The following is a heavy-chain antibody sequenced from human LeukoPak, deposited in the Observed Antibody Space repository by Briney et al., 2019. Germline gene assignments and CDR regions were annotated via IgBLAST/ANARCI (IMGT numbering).Heavy chain of an antibody. CDR1: GFTFSTYA. CDR2: ISGSDGKT. D-gene: IGHD3-3*01. CDR3: ARSITIFGLVIYYFDF. J-gene: IGHJ4*02. Sequence: GGSLRLSCAASGFTFSTYAMTWVRQAPGRGLGWVSTISGSDGKTYYADSVKGRCTISRDNSKNTLYLQMNSLGAEDTAVYYCARSITIFGLVIYYFDFWGQGTLVTVSS. V-gene: IGHV3-23*01.